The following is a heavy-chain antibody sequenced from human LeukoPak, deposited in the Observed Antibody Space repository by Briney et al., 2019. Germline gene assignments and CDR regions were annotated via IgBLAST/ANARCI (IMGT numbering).Heavy chain of an antibody. CDR2: ISSSSSTI. CDR3: ARDRIPYTAGGMGAFDI. CDR1: GFIFSTYS. J-gene: IGHJ3*02. Sequence: PGGSLRLSCEASGFIFSTYSMSWVRQAPGKGLEWVSYISSSSSTIYYADSVKGRFTISRDNAKNSLYLQMNSLRAEDTAVYYCARDRIPYTAGGMGAFDIWGQGTMVTVSS. V-gene: IGHV3-48*04. D-gene: IGHD5-18*01.